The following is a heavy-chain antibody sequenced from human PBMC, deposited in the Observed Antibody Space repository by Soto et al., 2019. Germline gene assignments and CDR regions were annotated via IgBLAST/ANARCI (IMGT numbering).Heavy chain of an antibody. J-gene: IGHJ4*02. CDR1: GYTFTGYY. D-gene: IGHD6-13*01. V-gene: IGHV1-2*04. CDR2: INPNSGGT. Sequence: ASVKVSCKASGYTFTGYYMHWVRQAPGQGLEWMGWINPNSGGTNYEQQFQGWVTMTRDTSISTAYMELSRLRSDAAAVYYCARVAGYSSSWYYFDYWGQGTLVTVSS. CDR3: ARVAGYSSSWYYFDY.